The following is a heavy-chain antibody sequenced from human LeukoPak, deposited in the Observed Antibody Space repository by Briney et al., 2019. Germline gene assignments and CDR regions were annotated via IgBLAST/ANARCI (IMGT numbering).Heavy chain of an antibody. CDR3: TSVGAGAFDY. CDR2: IRSKAYGGTT. D-gene: IGHD1-26*01. CDR1: GFTFGDCA. J-gene: IGHJ4*02. Sequence: GRSLRLSCTASGFTFGDCAMSWVRQAPGTGLEWVGLIRSKAYGGTTEYAASVKGRFTISRDDSKSIAYLQMNSLKTEDTAVYYCTSVGAGAFDYWGQGTLVTVSS. V-gene: IGHV3-49*04.